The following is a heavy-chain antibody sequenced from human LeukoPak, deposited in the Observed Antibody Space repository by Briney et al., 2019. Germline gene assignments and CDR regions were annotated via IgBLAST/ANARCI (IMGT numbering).Heavy chain of an antibody. CDR2: IYPGDSDT. D-gene: IGHD3-22*01. J-gene: IGHJ4*02. V-gene: IGHV5-51*01. Sequence: GEALQISCKGSGYRFTSYWIGWVRQMPGKGLEWMGIIYPGDSDTRYSPSFQGQVTISADKSISTAYLQWSSLKASDTAMYYRARSYYYDSSGPIGDWGQGTLVTVSS. CDR1: GYRFTSYW. CDR3: ARSYYYDSSGPIGD.